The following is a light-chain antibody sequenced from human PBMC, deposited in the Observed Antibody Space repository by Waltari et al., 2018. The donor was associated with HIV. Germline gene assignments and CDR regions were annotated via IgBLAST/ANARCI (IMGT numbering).Light chain of an antibody. J-gene: IGLJ2*01. Sequence: VLTQPPSMSVSPGQTAKITCSGDVLAKQYAYWYQQKPGQAPVLVMSKDTERPSEIPERFSGSSSGTTVTLTISGVQAEDEADYHCQSSDDSRPWIFGGGTKMTVL. V-gene: IGLV3-25*03. CDR2: KDT. CDR1: VLAKQY. CDR3: QSSDDSRPWI.